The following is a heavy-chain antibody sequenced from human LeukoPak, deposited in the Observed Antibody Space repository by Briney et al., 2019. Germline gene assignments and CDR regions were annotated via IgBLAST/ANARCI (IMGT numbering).Heavy chain of an antibody. J-gene: IGHJ4*02. CDR3: AKDPFRFTSRSGAYYLDY. V-gene: IGHV3-23*01. CDR1: GFTFSSYA. Sequence: GGSLRLSCAASGFTFSSYAMSWVRQVPGKGLEWVSAIGGAGGSTYYADSVRGRFTISRDDSKNTLYLQMNGLRAEDTAVYFCAKDPFRFTSRSGAYYLDYWGQGTLVTVSS. CDR2: IGGAGGST. D-gene: IGHD6-13*01.